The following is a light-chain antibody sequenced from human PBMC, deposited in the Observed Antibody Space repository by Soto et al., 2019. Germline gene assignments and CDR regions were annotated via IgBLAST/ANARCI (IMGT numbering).Light chain of an antibody. CDR2: ASS. Sequence: EIGMTQSPATLSVSPGEGATLSCRASQSVSSNLARYQQKPGQAPRLLIYASSTRATGIPARFSGSGSGTEFTLTISSLQSEDFAVYYCQQYNNWPPLTFGGGTKVEIK. V-gene: IGKV3-15*01. CDR1: QSVSSN. J-gene: IGKJ4*01. CDR3: QQYNNWPPLT.